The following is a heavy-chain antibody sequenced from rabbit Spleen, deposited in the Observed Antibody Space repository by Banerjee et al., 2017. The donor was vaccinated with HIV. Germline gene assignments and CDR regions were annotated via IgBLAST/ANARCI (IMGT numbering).Heavy chain of an antibody. D-gene: IGHD4-2*01. Sequence: QEQLVESGGGLVRPEGSLKLSCTASGFSFSNKAVMCWVRQAPGKGLQWIGYIDLLFGTTYYANWVNGRFTISSHNAQNTLYLQLHSLTAADTATYFCVRDVAGAIGWNFGLWGPGTLVTV. CDR3: VRDVAGAIGWNFGL. CDR1: GFSFSNKA. CDR2: IDLLFGTT. J-gene: IGHJ4*01. V-gene: IGHV1S47*01.